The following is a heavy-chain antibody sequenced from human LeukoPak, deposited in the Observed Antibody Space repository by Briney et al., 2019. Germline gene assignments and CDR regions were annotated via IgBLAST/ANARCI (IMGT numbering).Heavy chain of an antibody. Sequence: GGSLRLSCAASGFTFSSYWMSWVRQAPGKGLEWVANIKQDGSEKYYVDSVKGRFTISRGNAKNSLYLQMNSLRAEDTAVYYCARDHALIAVAGTSYYFDYWGQGTLVTVSS. CDR2: IKQDGSEK. V-gene: IGHV3-7*03. D-gene: IGHD6-19*01. CDR1: GFTFSSYW. J-gene: IGHJ4*02. CDR3: ARDHALIAVAGTSYYFDY.